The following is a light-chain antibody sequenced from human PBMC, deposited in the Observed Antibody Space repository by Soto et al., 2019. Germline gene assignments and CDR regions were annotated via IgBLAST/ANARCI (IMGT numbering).Light chain of an antibody. V-gene: IGKV3-20*01. CDR1: QSVSSSY. CDR3: QQYVSSPRT. Sequence: EIVLTQSPGTLSLSPGERATLSCRASQSVSSSYLAWYQQKPGQAPRLLIYGASSRATGIPDRFSGSGSGTDFTLTISRLEPEDFAVYYCQQYVSSPRTFGQGTKVESK. J-gene: IGKJ1*01. CDR2: GAS.